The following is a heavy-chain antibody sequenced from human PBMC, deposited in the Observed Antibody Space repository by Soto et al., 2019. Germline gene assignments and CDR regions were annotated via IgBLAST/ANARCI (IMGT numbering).Heavy chain of an antibody. CDR3: ASGGWLRNCDY. J-gene: IGHJ4*02. Sequence: SETLSLTCAVYGGSFSGYYWSWIRQPPGKGLEWIGEINHSGSTNYNPSLKSRVTISVDTSKNQFSLKLSSVTAADTAVYYCASGGWLRNCDYWGQGTLVTVSS. CDR2: INHSGST. D-gene: IGHD5-12*01. V-gene: IGHV4-34*01. CDR1: GGSFSGYY.